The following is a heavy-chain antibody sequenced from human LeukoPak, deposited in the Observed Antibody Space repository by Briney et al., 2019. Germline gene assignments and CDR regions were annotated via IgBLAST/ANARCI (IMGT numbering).Heavy chain of an antibody. CDR2: ISAYNGNT. CDR1: GYTFTSYG. V-gene: IGHV1-18*01. CDR3: ARGPVTSYYYYGMDV. D-gene: IGHD4-17*01. J-gene: IGHJ6*02. Sequence: ASVKASCKASGYTFTSYGISWVRQAPGQGLEWMGWISAYNGNTNYAQKLQGRVTMTTDTSTSTAYMELRSLRSDDTAVYYCARGPVTSYYYYGMDVWGQGTTVTVPS.